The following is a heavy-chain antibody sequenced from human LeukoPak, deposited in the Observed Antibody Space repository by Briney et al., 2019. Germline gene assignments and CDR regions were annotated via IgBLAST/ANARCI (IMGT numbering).Heavy chain of an antibody. Sequence: PGGSLRLSCAASGFTFSSYAMHWVRQAPGKGLEYVSAISSNGGSTYYANSVKGRFTISRDNSKNTLYLQMGSLRAEDMAVYYCARGRTTHDAFDIWGQGTMVTVSS. CDR2: ISSNGGST. CDR3: ARGRTTHDAFDI. CDR1: GFTFSSYA. D-gene: IGHD1-1*01. J-gene: IGHJ3*02. V-gene: IGHV3-64*01.